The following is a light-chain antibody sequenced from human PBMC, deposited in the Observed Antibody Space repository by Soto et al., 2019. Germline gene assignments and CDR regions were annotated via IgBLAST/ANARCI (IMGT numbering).Light chain of an antibody. CDR2: EVN. CDR1: SSDVGGYNY. Sequence: QSVLIQPVSVSGSPGQSITISCTGTSSDVGGYNYVSWYQQHPGKAPKVIIYEVNHRPSGVSSRFSGSKSGNTASLNISGLLAEDEADYYCGSHTDSSSPVFGGGTKLTVL. V-gene: IGLV2-14*03. J-gene: IGLJ2*01. CDR3: GSHTDSSSPV.